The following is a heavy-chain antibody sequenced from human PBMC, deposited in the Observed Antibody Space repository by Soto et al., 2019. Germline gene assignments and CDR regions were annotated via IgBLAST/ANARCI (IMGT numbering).Heavy chain of an antibody. CDR1: GFTFSSYA. V-gene: IGHV3-23*01. CDR2: ISGSGGST. D-gene: IGHD5-12*01. CDR3: AKDLEYSGYDYGGATDY. Sequence: EVQLLESGGGLVQPGGSLRLSCAASGFTFSSYAMSWVRQAPGKGLEWVSAISGSGGSTYYADSVKGRFTISRDNSKNTLYQQMNRLRAEDTAVYYCAKDLEYSGYDYGGATDYWGQGTLVTVSS. J-gene: IGHJ4*02.